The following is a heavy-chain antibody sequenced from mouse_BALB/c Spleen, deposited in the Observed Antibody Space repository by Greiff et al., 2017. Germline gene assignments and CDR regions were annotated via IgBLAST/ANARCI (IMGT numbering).Heavy chain of an antibody. CDR2: ISSGGSYT. CDR1: GFTFSSYG. D-gene: IGHD1-1*01. CDR3: ARHGYYGSSYFDY. V-gene: IGHV5-6*01. J-gene: IGHJ2*01. Sequence: EVMLVESGGDLVKPGGSLKLSCAASGFTFSSYGMSWVRQTPDKRLEWVATISSGGSYTYYPDSVKGRFTISRDNAKNTLYLQMSSLKSEDTAMYYCARHGYYGSSYFDYWGQGTTLTVSS.